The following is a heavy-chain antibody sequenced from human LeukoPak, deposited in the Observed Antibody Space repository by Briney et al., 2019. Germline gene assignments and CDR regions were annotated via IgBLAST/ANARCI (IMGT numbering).Heavy chain of an antibody. J-gene: IGHJ4*02. CDR2: ISYDGSNK. Sequence: GGSLRLSCAASGFTFSSYGMRWVRQAPGKGLEWVAVISYDGSNKYYADSVKGRFTISRDNSKNTLYLQMNSLRAEDTAVYYCAKDFRSSVFDYWGQGTLVTVSS. CDR3: AKDFRSSVFDY. V-gene: IGHV3-30*18. D-gene: IGHD6-13*01. CDR1: GFTFSSYG.